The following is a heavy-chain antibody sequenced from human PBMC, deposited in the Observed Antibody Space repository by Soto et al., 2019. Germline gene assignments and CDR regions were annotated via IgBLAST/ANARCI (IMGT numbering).Heavy chain of an antibody. CDR1: GFTFSNFA. J-gene: IGHJ6*02. CDR2: ISYDGNNR. Sequence: PGGSLRLSCAASGFTFSNFAMHWVRQAPGKGLEWVTVISYDGNNRYYTDSVKGRFTISRDNSQNTLYLQMNSLRAEDTAVYYCAKDRYGDHFSDGMDVWGQGTTVTVSS. CDR3: AKDRYGDHFSDGMDV. V-gene: IGHV3-30*18. D-gene: IGHD4-17*01.